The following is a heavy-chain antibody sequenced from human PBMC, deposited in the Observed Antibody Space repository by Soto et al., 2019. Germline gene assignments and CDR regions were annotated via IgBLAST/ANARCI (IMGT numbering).Heavy chain of an antibody. CDR3: ARATRIAARPINFMDV. V-gene: IGHV3-21*01. Sequence: EVQLVESGGGLVKPGVSLRLSCAAPGFTFSSYSMNWVRQAPGKGLEWVSSISSSSSYIYYADSVKGRFTISRDNAKNSLYLQMNRLRAEDTDVYYCARATRIAARPINFMDVWGKGTTVTVSS. CDR2: ISSSSSYI. J-gene: IGHJ6*04. CDR1: GFTFSSYS. D-gene: IGHD6-6*01.